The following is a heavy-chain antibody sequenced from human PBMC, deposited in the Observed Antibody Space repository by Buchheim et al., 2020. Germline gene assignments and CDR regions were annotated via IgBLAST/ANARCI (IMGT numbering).Heavy chain of an antibody. D-gene: IGHD2-2*01. CDR2: ISYDGSNK. Sequence: QVQLVESGGGVVQPGRSLRLSCAASGFTFSSYAMHWVRQAPGKGLEWVAVISYDGSNKYYADSVKGRFTISRDNSKNTLYLQMSSLRAEDTAVYYCARESSHVVDYWGQGTL. J-gene: IGHJ4*02. V-gene: IGHV3-30*04. CDR1: GFTFSSYA. CDR3: ARESSHVVDY.